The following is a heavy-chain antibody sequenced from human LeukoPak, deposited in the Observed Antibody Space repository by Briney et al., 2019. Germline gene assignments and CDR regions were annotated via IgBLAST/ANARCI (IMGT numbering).Heavy chain of an antibody. Sequence: SGTLSLTRTVSGDSINSLDLWSWVRQPPGKGLEWIGSIYDSGSTYYNPSLKSRVTISVDTSKNQFSLKLNSVTAADTAVYYCARHYGPWGQGTLVTVSS. CDR2: IYDSGST. CDR1: GDSINSLDL. CDR3: ARHYGP. V-gene: IGHV4-39*01. D-gene: IGHD3-10*01. J-gene: IGHJ5*02.